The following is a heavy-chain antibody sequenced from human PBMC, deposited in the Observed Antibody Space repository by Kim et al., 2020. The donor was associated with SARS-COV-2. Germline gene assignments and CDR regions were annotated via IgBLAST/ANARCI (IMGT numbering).Heavy chain of an antibody. CDR2: IYYSGST. D-gene: IGHD6-19*01. Sequence: SETLSLTCTVSGGSISSSSYYWGWIRQPPGKGLEWIGSIYYSGSTYYNPSLKSRVTISVDTSKNQFSLKLSSVTAADTAGSYCARHIAVAGDLVLNYYYGMDVWGQGTTVTVSS. V-gene: IGHV4-39*01. J-gene: IGHJ6*02. CDR1: GGSISSSSYY. CDR3: ARHIAVAGDLVLNYYYGMDV.